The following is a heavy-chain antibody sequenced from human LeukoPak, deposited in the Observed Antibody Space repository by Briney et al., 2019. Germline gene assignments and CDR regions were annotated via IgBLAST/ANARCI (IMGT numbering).Heavy chain of an antibody. CDR1: GFTFSNYA. CDR2: ISGSGGNT. Sequence: GGSLRLSCAASGFTFSNYAMNWVRQAPGKGLEWVSAISGSGGNTYYADSVKGRFTISRDNSKNTLFLQMNSLRAEDTAVYYCARNYGDYVFIIGYWGQGTLVTVSS. CDR3: ARNYGDYVFIIGY. D-gene: IGHD4-17*01. V-gene: IGHV3-23*01. J-gene: IGHJ4*02.